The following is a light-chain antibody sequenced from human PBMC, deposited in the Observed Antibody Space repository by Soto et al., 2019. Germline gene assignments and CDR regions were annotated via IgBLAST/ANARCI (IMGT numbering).Light chain of an antibody. CDR1: SSNIGRGYD. J-gene: IGLJ3*02. V-gene: IGLV1-40*01. Sequence: QSALTQPPSVSGAPGQRVTISFTGSSSNIGRGYDVHWYQQFPGSAPRLLLSGDSNRPSGVPDRFSGSRSGTSASLAITGLQAEDEADYYCQTFDSSLTISWVFGGGTKVTVL. CDR3: QTFDSSLTISWV. CDR2: GDS.